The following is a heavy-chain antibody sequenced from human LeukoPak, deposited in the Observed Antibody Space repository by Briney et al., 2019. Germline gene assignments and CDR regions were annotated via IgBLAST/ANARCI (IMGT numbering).Heavy chain of an antibody. D-gene: IGHD1-26*01. CDR2: IYSSGST. J-gene: IGHJ4*02. V-gene: IGHV4-59*01. Sequence: SETLSLTCTVSGGSLSSCFWSWIRLSPGKGLEWIGYIYSSGSTNYNPSLRNRVTISVDTSKRQFSLKVNSVTAADTAVYYCARGRYSGSYYVDYWGQGTLVTVFS. CDR3: ARGRYSGSYYVDY. CDR1: GGSLSSCF.